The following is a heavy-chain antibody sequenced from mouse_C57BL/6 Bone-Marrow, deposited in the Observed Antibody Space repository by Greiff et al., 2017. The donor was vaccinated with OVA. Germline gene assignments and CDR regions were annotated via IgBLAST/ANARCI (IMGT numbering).Heavy chain of an antibody. CDR3: TADDYDGAWFAY. CDR2: IDPDTGGT. J-gene: IGHJ3*01. D-gene: IGHD2-4*01. CDR1: GYTFTDYE. V-gene: IGHV1-15*01. Sequence: VNLVESGAELVRPGASVTLSCKASGYTFTDYEMHWVKQTPVHGLEWLGAIDPDTGGTAYNQKFTGKAILTADKSSSTAYMELRSLTSEDSAVDYCTADDYDGAWFAYWGQGTLVTVSA.